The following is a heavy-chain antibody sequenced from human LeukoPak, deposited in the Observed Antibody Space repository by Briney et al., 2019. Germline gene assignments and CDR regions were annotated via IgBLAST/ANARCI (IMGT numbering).Heavy chain of an antibody. V-gene: IGHV3-23*01. CDR2: ISGSGGNT. Sequence: PGGSLRLSCAASGFTFSSYAMSWVRQAPGKGLEWVSAISGSGGNTYYADSVKGRFTLSRENSKNTLYLQMNSLRAEDTAVYYCAKGFHAFDIWGQGTMVTVSS. CDR1: GFTFSSYA. D-gene: IGHD3-10*01. J-gene: IGHJ3*02. CDR3: AKGFHAFDI.